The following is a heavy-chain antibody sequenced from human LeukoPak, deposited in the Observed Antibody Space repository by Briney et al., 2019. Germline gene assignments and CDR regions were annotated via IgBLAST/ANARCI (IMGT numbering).Heavy chain of an antibody. CDR3: ARDKDYRFDY. CDR1: GYTFTDNG. Sequence: GASVSVSCKASGYTFTDNGISWVRQAPGEGLERRGWISANSGKTHYAQRFQGRVTMTRETSSSTVYMELRSLRSDDTAVYFCARDKDYRFDYWGQGTLVSVTS. CDR2: ISANSGKT. V-gene: IGHV1-18*01. J-gene: IGHJ4*02. D-gene: IGHD3-16*02.